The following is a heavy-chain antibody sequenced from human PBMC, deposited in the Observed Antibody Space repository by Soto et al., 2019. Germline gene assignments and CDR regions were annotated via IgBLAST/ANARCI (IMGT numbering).Heavy chain of an antibody. D-gene: IGHD3-3*01. CDR3: TKQTYYDFWSGRE. V-gene: IGHV3-7*03. CDR1: GFSIRSYW. CDR2: IKEDGSEK. J-gene: IGHJ4*02. Sequence: EVQLVESGGGLVQRGGSLRLSCAASGFSIRSYWMTWVRQVPGKGLEWVANIKEDGSEKYYVASMKGRFTISRDNAKNSLFLQMNSLRAEDTAMYYCTKQTYYDFWSGREWGQGTLVTVSS.